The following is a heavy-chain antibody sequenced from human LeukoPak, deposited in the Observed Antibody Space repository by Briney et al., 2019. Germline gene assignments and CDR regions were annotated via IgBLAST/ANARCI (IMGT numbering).Heavy chain of an antibody. V-gene: IGHV3-11*01. CDR1: GFTFSDYY. J-gene: IGHJ4*02. D-gene: IGHD3-22*01. CDR3: ASTKITMIVVGDY. CDR2: ISSSGSTI. Sequence: GGSLRLSCAASGFTFSDYYMSWIRQAPGKGLEWVSYISSSGSTIYYADSVKGRFTISRDNAKNSLYLQMNSLRAEDTAVYYCASTKITMIVVGDYWGQGPLVTVSS.